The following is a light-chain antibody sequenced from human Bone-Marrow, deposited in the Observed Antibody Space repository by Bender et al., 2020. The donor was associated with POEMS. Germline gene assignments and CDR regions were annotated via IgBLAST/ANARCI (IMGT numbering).Light chain of an antibody. CDR1: SSDFGGYNL. CDR3: CSYAGTDTTRV. CDR2: DGT. V-gene: IGLV2-23*01. J-gene: IGLJ3*02. Sequence: QSVLTQPPSVSGAPGQRVTISCTGTSSDFGGYNLVSWYQQHPDKAPKLVIYDGTKRPSGVSNRFSGSKSGNTASLTISGLQAEDEADYYCCSYAGTDTTRVFGGGTKLTVL.